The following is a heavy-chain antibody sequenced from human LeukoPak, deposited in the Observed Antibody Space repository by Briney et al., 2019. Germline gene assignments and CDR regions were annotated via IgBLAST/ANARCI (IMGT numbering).Heavy chain of an antibody. J-gene: IGHJ4*02. D-gene: IGHD3-3*01. V-gene: IGHV3-23*01. CDR2: VSGSGGST. CDR1: GFTFSSYA. CDR3: AKDPFDFWSGYSPN. Sequence: GGSLRLSCAASGFTFSSYAMSWVRQAPGKGLEWVSAVSGSGGSTYYADSVKGRFTISRDNSKNTLYLQMNSLRAEDTAVYYCAKDPFDFWSGYSPNWGQGTLVTVSS.